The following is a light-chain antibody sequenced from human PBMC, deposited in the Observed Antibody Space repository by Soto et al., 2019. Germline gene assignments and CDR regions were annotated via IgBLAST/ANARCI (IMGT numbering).Light chain of an antibody. CDR1: QSVSVD. Sequence: VTRQCTAIPSGSTGERVILSCTDSQSVSVDLAWYQQRPGQAPRLLIYGASTRATGIPVRFSGSGSGTDFTLTISRLEPEDFAVYYCQQYSDSVGTFGQGTKVDVK. J-gene: IGKJ1*01. V-gene: IGKV3-15*01. CDR3: QQYSDSVGT. CDR2: GAS.